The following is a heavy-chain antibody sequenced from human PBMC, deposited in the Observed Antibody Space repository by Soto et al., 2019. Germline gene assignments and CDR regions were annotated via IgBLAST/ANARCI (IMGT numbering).Heavy chain of an antibody. D-gene: IGHD5-18*01. CDR2: INSDGSST. J-gene: IGHJ6*02. V-gene: IGHV3-74*01. CDR3: AKETGYSYGFQPNALDV. Sequence: GGSLRLSCAASGFTFSSYWMHWVRQAPGKGLVWVSRINSDGSSTSYADSVKGRFTISRDDSKNTLFLHMNSLGAEDTAVYYCAKETGYSYGFQPNALDVWGQGTTVTVSS. CDR1: GFTFSSYW.